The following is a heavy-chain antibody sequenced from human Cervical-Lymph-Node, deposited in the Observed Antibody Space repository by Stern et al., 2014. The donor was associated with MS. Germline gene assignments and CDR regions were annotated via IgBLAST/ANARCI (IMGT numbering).Heavy chain of an antibody. CDR3: ARVSYSSSPLWAYDAFDI. V-gene: IGHV1-46*01. CDR2: IKPSVGST. J-gene: IGHJ3*02. Sequence: VQLVESVAEVKKPGASVKVSCKASGYTFTSYYMHWVRQAPGQGLEWMGIIKPSVGSTSYAQKFQGRVTMTRDTSTSTVYMELSSLRSEDTAVYYCARVSYSSSPLWAYDAFDIWGQGTMVTVSS. CDR1: GYTFTSYY. D-gene: IGHD6-6*01.